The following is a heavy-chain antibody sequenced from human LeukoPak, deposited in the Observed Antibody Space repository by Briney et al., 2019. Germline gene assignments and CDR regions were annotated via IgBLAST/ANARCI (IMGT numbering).Heavy chain of an antibody. Sequence: PSQTLSLTCTVSGGSISSGDYYWSWIRQPPGKGLEWIGYIYYSGSTYYNPSLKSRVTISVDTSKHQFSLKLSSVTAADTAVYYCARAPIAAAGAPKNVDYWGQGTLVTVSS. V-gene: IGHV4-30-4*08. CDR2: IYYSGST. D-gene: IGHD6-13*01. J-gene: IGHJ4*02. CDR3: ARAPIAAAGAPKNVDY. CDR1: GGSISSGDYY.